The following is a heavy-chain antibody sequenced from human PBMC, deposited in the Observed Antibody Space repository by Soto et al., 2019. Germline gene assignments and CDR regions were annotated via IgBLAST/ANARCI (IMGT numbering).Heavy chain of an antibody. CDR3: ARSEMAAYYYYGMDV. Sequence: QVQLQESGPGLVKPSGTLSLTCVVSGGSISRSNWWSWVRQPPGKGLEWIGEIYHSGSTNCNPSLKRLVTISVDTSKSQFPLKLRSVTAADTAVYYCARSEMAAYYYYGMDVWGKGTTVTASS. D-gene: IGHD6-19*01. J-gene: IGHJ6*04. CDR1: GGSISRSNW. CDR2: IYHSGST. V-gene: IGHV4-4*02.